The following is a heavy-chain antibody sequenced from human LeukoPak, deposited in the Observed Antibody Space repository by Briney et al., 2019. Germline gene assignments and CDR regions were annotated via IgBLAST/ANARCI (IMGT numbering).Heavy chain of an antibody. Sequence: PSETLSLTCTVSGYSISSGYYWGWIRQPPGKGLEWIGSIYHSGSTYYNPSLKSRVTISVDTSKNQFSLKLSSVTAADTAVYYCATSIAADWVFDYWGQGTLVTVSS. CDR2: IYHSGST. J-gene: IGHJ4*02. V-gene: IGHV4-38-2*02. CDR1: GYSISSGYY. D-gene: IGHD6-13*01. CDR3: ATSIAADWVFDY.